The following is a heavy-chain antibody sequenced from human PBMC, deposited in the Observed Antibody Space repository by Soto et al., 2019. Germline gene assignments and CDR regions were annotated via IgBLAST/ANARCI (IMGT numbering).Heavy chain of an antibody. J-gene: IGHJ4*02. D-gene: IGHD3-3*01. CDR2: IVVFNGNT. CDR1: GFTFTSSA. CDR3: ARISQSDFWSGYYYFFDY. V-gene: IGHV1-58*02. Sequence: SVKVSCKASGFTFTSSAMQWVRQARGQRLEWIGWIVVFNGNTKYAQQFQGRVTMTTDTSTSTAYMELRSLESDDTAVYYCARISQSDFWSGYYYFFDYRGQGTLVTVSS.